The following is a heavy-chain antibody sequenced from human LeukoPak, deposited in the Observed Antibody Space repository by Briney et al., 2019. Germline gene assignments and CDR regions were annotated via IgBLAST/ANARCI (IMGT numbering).Heavy chain of an antibody. CDR3: ASYGLVGATYDAFDI. CDR1: GGSISSSSYY. J-gene: IGHJ3*02. CDR2: IYHSGST. Sequence: PSETLSLTCTVSGGSISSSSYYWGCIRQPPGKGLECIGSIYHSGSTYYNPSLKSRVTISVDTSKNQFSLKLSSVTAADTAVYYCASYGLVGATYDAFDIWGQGTMVTVSS. V-gene: IGHV4-39*07. D-gene: IGHD1-26*01.